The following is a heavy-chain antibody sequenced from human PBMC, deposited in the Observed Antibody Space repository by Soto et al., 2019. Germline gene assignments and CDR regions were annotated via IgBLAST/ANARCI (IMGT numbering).Heavy chain of an antibody. CDR2: ISGSGGST. V-gene: IGHV3-23*01. CDR1: GFTFSSYA. J-gene: IGHJ3*02. Sequence: GGSLRLSCAASGFTFSSYAMSWVRQAPGKGLEWVSAISGSGGSTYYADSVKGRFTISRDNSKNTLYLQMNSLRAEDTAVYYCAKDLPSNKQWLVRRGQAFDIWGQGTMVTVSS. CDR3: AKDLPSNKQWLVRRGQAFDI. D-gene: IGHD6-19*01.